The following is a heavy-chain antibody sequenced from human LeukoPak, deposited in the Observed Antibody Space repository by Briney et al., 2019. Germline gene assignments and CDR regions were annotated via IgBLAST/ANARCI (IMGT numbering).Heavy chain of an antibody. CDR2: INHSGST. Sequence: SETLSLTCAVYGGSFSGYYWSWIRQPPGKGLEWIGEINHSGSTNYNPSLKSRVTISVDTSKNQFSLKLSSVTAADTAVYYCARAETTTPDALDIWGQGTMVTVSS. J-gene: IGHJ3*02. CDR1: GGSFSGYY. CDR3: ARAETTTPDALDI. D-gene: IGHD4-11*01. V-gene: IGHV4-34*01.